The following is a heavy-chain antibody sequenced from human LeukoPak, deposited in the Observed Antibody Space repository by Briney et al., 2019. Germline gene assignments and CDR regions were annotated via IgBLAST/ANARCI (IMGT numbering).Heavy chain of an antibody. V-gene: IGHV3-21*01. CDR3: ARAAYCGGDCFFGY. CDR1: GFTFSSYS. D-gene: IGHD2-21*02. CDR2: ISSSSSYI. Sequence: PGGSLRLSCAASGFTFSSYSMNWVRQAPGKGLEWVSSISSSSSYIYYADSVKGRFTISRDNAKNSLYLQMNSLRAEDTAVYYCARAAYCGGDCFFGYWGQGTLVTVSS. J-gene: IGHJ4*02.